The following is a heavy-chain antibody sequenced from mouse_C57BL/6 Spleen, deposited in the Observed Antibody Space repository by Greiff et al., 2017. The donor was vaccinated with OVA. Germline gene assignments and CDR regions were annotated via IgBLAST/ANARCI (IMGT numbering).Heavy chain of an antibody. CDR1: GYSFTSYY. V-gene: IGHV1-66*01. CDR3: ARSYYGNYYNAMDY. CDR2: IYPGSGNT. D-gene: IGHD2-10*01. Sequence: VQLQQSGPELVKPGASVKISCKASGYSFTSYYIHWVKQRPGQGLEWIGWIYPGSGNTKYNEKFKGKATLTADTSSSTAYMQLSSLTSEDSAVYYCARSYYGNYYNAMDYWGQGTSVTVSS. J-gene: IGHJ4*01.